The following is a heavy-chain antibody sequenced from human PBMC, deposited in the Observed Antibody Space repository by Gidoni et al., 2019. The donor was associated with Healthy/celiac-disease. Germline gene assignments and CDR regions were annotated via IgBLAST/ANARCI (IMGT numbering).Heavy chain of an antibody. Sequence: QMQLVQSGPEVKKPGTSVKVSCKASGFIFTSSAVQWVRQARGQRLEWIGWIVVGSGNTNYAQKFQERVTITRDMSTSTAYRELSSLRSEDTAVYYCAADPLITMVRGVIAFDYWGQGTLVTVSS. D-gene: IGHD3-10*01. CDR3: AADPLITMVRGVIAFDY. J-gene: IGHJ4*02. CDR1: GFIFTSSA. CDR2: IVVGSGNT. V-gene: IGHV1-58*01.